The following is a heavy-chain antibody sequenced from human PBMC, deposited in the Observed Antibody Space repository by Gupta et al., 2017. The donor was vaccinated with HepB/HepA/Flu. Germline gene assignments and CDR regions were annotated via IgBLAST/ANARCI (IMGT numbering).Heavy chain of an antibody. CDR3: ARGGYCSGGSCYSGSLFDY. Sequence: EVQLVESGGGLVQPGGSLRLSCAASGFTFSSYWMGWVRQAPGKGLEWVANIKQDGSEKYYVDSVKGRFTISRDNAKNSLYLQMNSLRAEDTVVYYCARGGYCSGGSCYSGSLFDYWGQGTLVTVSS. D-gene: IGHD2-15*01. J-gene: IGHJ4*02. CDR1: GFTFSSYW. CDR2: IKQDGSEK. V-gene: IGHV3-7*01.